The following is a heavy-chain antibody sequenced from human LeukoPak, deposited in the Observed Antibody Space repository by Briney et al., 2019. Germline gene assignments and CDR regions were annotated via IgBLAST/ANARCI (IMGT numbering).Heavy chain of an antibody. J-gene: IGHJ1*01. D-gene: IGHD3-22*01. Sequence: ASVKVSCKASGYTFTSYYMHWVRQAPGQGLEWMGIINPSGGSTSYAQKFQGRVTMTRDMSTSTVYMELSSLRSEDTAVYYCARDRTDSSGYSLFQHWGQGTLVTVSS. CDR3: ARDRTDSSGYSLFQH. V-gene: IGHV1-46*01. CDR2: INPSGGST. CDR1: GYTFTSYY.